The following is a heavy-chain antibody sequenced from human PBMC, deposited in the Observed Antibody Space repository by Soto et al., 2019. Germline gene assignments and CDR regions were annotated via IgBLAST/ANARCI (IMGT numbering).Heavy chain of an antibody. CDR3: AKSGSSGPPFDD. CDR2: INSSGGST. Sequence: APVKVSCKASGYTFTSYYMQWVRQAPAQGLEWMGIINSSGGSTIYAQKFQGRVTMTGDTSTSTVHMELSSLRSEDTAVYCWAKSGSSGPPFDDWSEGTLVT. V-gene: IGHV1-46*01. D-gene: IGHD3-22*01. J-gene: IGHJ4*02. CDR1: GYTFTSYY.